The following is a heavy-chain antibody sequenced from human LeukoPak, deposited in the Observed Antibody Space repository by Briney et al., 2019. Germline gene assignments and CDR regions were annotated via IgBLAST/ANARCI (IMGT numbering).Heavy chain of an antibody. J-gene: IGHJ3*02. V-gene: IGHV1-8*01. CDR1: GYTFTSYD. D-gene: IGHD5-18*01. CDR3: ARVGYGYSYGRNDAFDI. Sequence: ASVKVSCKASGYTFTSYDINWVRQATGQGLEWKGWMNPNSGNTGYAQKFQGRVTMTRNTSISTAYMELSSLRSEDTAVYYCARVGYGYSYGRNDAFDIWGQGTMVTVSS. CDR2: MNPNSGNT.